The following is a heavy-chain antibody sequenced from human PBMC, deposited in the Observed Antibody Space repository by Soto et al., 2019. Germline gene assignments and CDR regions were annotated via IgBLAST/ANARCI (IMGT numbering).Heavy chain of an antibody. CDR3: ARPDFGDYWYFDL. J-gene: IGHJ2*01. Sequence: QDQLVQSGAEVKKPGSSVKVSCKASGGTFSSHTFSWVRQAPGQGLEWMGRIIPALGTATYAQKFQGRVTSTADESPTTGYMELNSLRSEDTAVYYCARPDFGDYWYFDLWGRGTLVTVSS. CDR2: IIPALGTA. V-gene: IGHV1-69*08. D-gene: IGHD4-17*01. CDR1: GGTFSSHT.